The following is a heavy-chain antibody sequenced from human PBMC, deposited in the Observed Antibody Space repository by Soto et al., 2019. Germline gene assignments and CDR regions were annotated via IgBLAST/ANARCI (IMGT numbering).Heavy chain of an antibody. CDR1: GGTFSSYA. CDR3: ASACDSRYPTLFDY. J-gene: IGHJ4*02. CDR2: IIPIFGTA. D-gene: IGHD5-12*01. Sequence: QVQLVQSGAEVKKPGSSVKVSCKASGGTFSSYAISWVRQAPGQGLEWMGGIIPIFGTANYAQKFQGRVTXXTXEXKSRAYMELSSLRSEDPAVYYCASACDSRYPTLFDYWGQGTLVTVSS. V-gene: IGHV1-69*05.